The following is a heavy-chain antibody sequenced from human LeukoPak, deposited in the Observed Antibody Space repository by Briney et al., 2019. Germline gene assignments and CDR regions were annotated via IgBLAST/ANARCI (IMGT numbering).Heavy chain of an antibody. V-gene: IGHV4-34*01. D-gene: IGHD6-13*01. CDR2: INHSGST. CDR3: ARQEGIAAEFDP. Sequence: PSETLSLTCAVYGGSFSGYYWSWIRQPPGKGLEWIGEINHSGSTNYNPSLKSRVTISVDTSKNQFSLKLSSVTAADTAVYYCARQEGIAAEFDPWGQGTLVTVSS. J-gene: IGHJ5*02. CDR1: GGSFSGYY.